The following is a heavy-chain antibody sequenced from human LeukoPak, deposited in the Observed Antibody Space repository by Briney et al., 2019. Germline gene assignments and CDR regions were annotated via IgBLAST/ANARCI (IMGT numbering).Heavy chain of an antibody. V-gene: IGHV3-23*01. CDR1: GFTFSSYA. CDR3: AKGPTTVTTRWFDP. J-gene: IGHJ5*02. Sequence: PGGSLRLSCAASGFTFSSYAMSWVRQGPGKGLEWVSGISGSGSSTYYADSVKGRFTISRDNSKNTLYLQVNSLRADDTAVYYCAKGPTTVTTRWFDPWGQGTLVTVSS. CDR2: ISGSGSST. D-gene: IGHD4-17*01.